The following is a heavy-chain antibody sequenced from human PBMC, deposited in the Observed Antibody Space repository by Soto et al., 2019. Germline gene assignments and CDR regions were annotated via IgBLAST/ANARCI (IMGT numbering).Heavy chain of an antibody. CDR1: GFNVNSDY. D-gene: IGHD2-21*02. V-gene: IGHV3-53*01. CDR2: IYSGETT. Sequence: EVQLVESGGGLIHPGGSLRLSCAASGFNVNSDYMNWVRQTPGKGLEWVASIYSGETTYYADSVRGRFTISSDKSKNTLYFQLSSLRIEDTAVYYCTRDGRCLGRLSLFEYWGQGVLVTVSS. CDR3: TRDGRCLGRLSLFEY. J-gene: IGHJ4*02.